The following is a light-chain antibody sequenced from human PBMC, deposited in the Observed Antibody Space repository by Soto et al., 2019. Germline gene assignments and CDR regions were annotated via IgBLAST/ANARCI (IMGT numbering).Light chain of an antibody. V-gene: IGKV2-30*01. CDR1: RSLVYSDGNTY. CDR2: QVY. CDR3: MQGTHWPWT. Sequence: DVVMTQSPVSLPVTLGQPASISCRSSRSLVYSDGNTYLNWFQQRPGQSPRRLIYQVYNRDSGVPDRFSGSGSGTDFTLKINRVEAEDVGVYYCMQGTHWPWTFGQGTKVEIK. J-gene: IGKJ1*01.